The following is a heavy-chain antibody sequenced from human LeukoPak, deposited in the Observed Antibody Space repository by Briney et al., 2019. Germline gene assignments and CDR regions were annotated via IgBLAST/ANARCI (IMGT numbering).Heavy chain of an antibody. CDR3: ARGRIAARYYYYYGMDV. V-gene: IGHV3-13*01. CDR2: IGTAGDT. CDR1: GFTFSSYD. Sequence: GGSLRLSCAASGFTFSSYDMHWVRQATGKGLEWVSAIGTAGDTYYPGSVKGRFTISRENAKNSLYLQMNSLRAGDTAVHYCARGRIAARYYYYYGMDVWGQGTTVTVSS. J-gene: IGHJ6*02. D-gene: IGHD6-6*01.